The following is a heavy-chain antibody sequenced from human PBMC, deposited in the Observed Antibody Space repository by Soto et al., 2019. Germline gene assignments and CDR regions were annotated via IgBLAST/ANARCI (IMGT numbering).Heavy chain of an antibody. CDR3: ARALGYCSGGSCFHDAFDI. J-gene: IGHJ3*02. CDR1: GFSLSNARMG. V-gene: IGHV2-26*01. CDR2: IFSNDEK. Sequence: QVTLKESGPVLVKPTETLTLTCTVSGFSLSNARMGVSWIRQPPGKALEWLAHIFSNDEKSYSTSLKSRVTISKDTSKSQVVLTMTNMDPVDTATYYCARALGYCSGGSCFHDAFDIWGQGTMVTVSS. D-gene: IGHD2-15*01.